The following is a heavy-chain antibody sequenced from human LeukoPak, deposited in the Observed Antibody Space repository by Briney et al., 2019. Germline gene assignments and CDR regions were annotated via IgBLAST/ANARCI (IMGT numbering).Heavy chain of an antibody. D-gene: IGHD3-10*01. J-gene: IGHJ6*02. CDR1: GFSLSNYW. V-gene: IGHV3-7*01. CDR2: INQDGSDK. Sequence: GGYLRLSCAASGFSLSNYWMSWVRQAPGKGLEWVANINQDGSDKYYVDSVTGRFTISKDNAKNSVYLQMNSLRPEDTAIYYCAWYGVTHGLDVWGQGTTVTVSS. CDR3: AWYGVTHGLDV.